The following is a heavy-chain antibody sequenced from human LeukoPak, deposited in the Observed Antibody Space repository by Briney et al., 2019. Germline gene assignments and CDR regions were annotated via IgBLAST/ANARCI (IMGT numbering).Heavy chain of an antibody. Sequence: SETLSLTCDVFGASLSDYFWTWIRQSPDMGLEWIGEINNSGRTSYNPSLNSRVFMSVDTSRNQFSLRLTSLTAADTAVYYCAGGGVGPRLRNWGQGALVTVSS. D-gene: IGHD2-8*01. CDR3: AGGGVGPRLRN. V-gene: IGHV4-34*01. CDR2: INNSGRT. CDR1: GASLSDYF. J-gene: IGHJ4*02.